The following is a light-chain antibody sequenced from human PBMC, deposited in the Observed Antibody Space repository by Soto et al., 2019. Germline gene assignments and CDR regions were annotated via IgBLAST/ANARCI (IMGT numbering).Light chain of an antibody. CDR1: QSISSW. CDR2: DAS. CDR3: QQYDSYSRT. Sequence: DIQMTQSPSTLSASVGDRVTITCRASQSISSWLAWYQQKPGKAPKFLIYDASSLESGVPSRFSGSRSGTEFTLTISSLQPDDFATYYCQQYDSYSRTFGHGTKVEIK. J-gene: IGKJ1*01. V-gene: IGKV1-5*01.